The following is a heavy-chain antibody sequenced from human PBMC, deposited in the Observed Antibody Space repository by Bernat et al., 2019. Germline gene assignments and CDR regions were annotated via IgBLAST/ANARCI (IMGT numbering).Heavy chain of an antibody. CDR2: IIPILGIA. CDR1: GGTFSSYT. V-gene: IGHV1-69*02. D-gene: IGHD3-9*01. Sequence: QVQLVQSGAEVKKPGSSVKVSCKASGGTFSSYTISWVRQPPGQGLEWMGRIIPILGIANYAQKFQGRVTITADKSTSTAYMELSSLRSEDTAMYYCAILYYDILTGPLDYWGQGTLVTVSS. J-gene: IGHJ4*02. CDR3: AILYYDILTGPLDY.